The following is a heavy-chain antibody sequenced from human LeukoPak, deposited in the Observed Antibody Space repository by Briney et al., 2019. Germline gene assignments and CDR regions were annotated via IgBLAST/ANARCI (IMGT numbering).Heavy chain of an antibody. J-gene: IGHJ4*02. CDR2: INPSGGST. D-gene: IGHD4-17*01. Sequence: ASVKVSCKASGYTFTSYYMHWVRQAPGQGLEWMGIINPSGGSTSYAQKFQGRVTITRNTSISTAYMELSSLRSEDTAVYYCARGFDDHGDYKDYWGQGTLVTVSS. CDR1: GYTFTSYY. V-gene: IGHV1-46*01. CDR3: ARGFDDHGDYKDY.